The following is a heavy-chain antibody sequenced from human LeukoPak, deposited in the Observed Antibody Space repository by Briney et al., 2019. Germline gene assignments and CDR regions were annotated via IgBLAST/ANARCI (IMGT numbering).Heavy chain of an antibody. J-gene: IGHJ4*02. V-gene: IGHV3-7*03. Sequence: PGGSLRLSCAGSGFTFSSHWMTWVRQTPGKGLEWVACIKHDGSEKNYVDSVKGRFTISRDNAKNSLYVEMNNLRGEDTAVYYCARDNFDWRPLDYWGQGTLVTVSS. CDR3: ARDNFDWRPLDY. CDR1: GFTFSSHW. D-gene: IGHD3-9*01. CDR2: IKHDGSEK.